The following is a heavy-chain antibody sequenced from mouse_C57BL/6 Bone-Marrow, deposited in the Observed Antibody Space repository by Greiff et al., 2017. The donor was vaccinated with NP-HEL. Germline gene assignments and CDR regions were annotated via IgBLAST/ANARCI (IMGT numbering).Heavy chain of an antibody. J-gene: IGHJ2*01. CDR3: ARQRDGYDGIYFDY. Sequence: EVQVVESGEGLVKPGGSLKLSCAASGFTFSSYAMSWVRQTPEKRLEWVAYISSGGDYIYYADTVKGRFTISRDNARNTLYLQMSSLKSEDTAMYYCARQRDGYDGIYFDYWGQGTTLTVSS. CDR1: GFTFSSYA. D-gene: IGHD2-2*01. CDR2: ISSGGDYI. V-gene: IGHV5S21*01.